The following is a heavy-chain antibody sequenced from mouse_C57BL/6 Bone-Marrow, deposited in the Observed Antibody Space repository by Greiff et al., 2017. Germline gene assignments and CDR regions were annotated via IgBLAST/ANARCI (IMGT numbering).Heavy chain of an antibody. D-gene: IGHD1-1*02. Sequence: VQLVESGAELVKPGASATLSCKASGYTFSSYYIHWVKQWPGQGLEWIGGIIPRNGETNFNENFKSKAILTAAKSSSTAYMELSSLTSEDSAVYYCTRSGYGGFADWGQGTLVTGSA. CDR3: TRSGYGGFAD. CDR1: GYTFSSYY. V-gene: IGHV1S81*02. CDR2: IIPRNGET. J-gene: IGHJ3*01.